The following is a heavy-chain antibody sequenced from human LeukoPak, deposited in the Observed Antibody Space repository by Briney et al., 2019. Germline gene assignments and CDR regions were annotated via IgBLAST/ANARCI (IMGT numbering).Heavy chain of an antibody. D-gene: IGHD6-13*01. CDR3: ARHVRSGSSWYQAGMVLDP. CDR2: IYYSGST. V-gene: IGHV4-39*01. CDR1: GGSISSSSYY. Sequence: SETLSLTCTVSGGSISSSSYYWGWIRQPPGKGLEWIGSIYYSGSTYYNPSLKSRVTISVDTSKNQFFLKLSSVTAADTAVYYCARHVRSGSSWYQAGMVLDPWGQGTLVTVSS. J-gene: IGHJ5*02.